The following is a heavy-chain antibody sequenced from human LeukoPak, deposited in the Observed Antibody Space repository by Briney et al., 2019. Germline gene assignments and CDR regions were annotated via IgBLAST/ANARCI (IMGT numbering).Heavy chain of an antibody. D-gene: IGHD3-3*01. V-gene: IGHV4-59*01. Sequence: SETLSLTCTVSGGSISSYYWSWIRQPPGKGLEWIGYIYYSASTNYNPSLKSRVTISVDTSKNQFSLKLSSVTAADTAVYYCARVYYDFWSGHRTNYYMDVWGKGTTVTVSS. J-gene: IGHJ6*03. CDR3: ARVYYDFWSGHRTNYYMDV. CDR1: GGSISSYY. CDR2: IYYSAST.